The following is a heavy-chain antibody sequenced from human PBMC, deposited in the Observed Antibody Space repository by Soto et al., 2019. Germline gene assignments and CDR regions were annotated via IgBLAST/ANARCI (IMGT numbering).Heavy chain of an antibody. Sequence: TLSLTCTLSGGSMSSFYWSWIRQPPGKGLEWIGYIYYSGNTNYNPSLKSRVTISVDTSKNQFSLRLSSVTAADSAVYYCARGGDISSWNYWGQGTLVTVSS. CDR1: GGSMSSFY. J-gene: IGHJ4*02. V-gene: IGHV4-59*01. CDR3: ARGGDISSWNY. CDR2: IYYSGNT. D-gene: IGHD6-13*01.